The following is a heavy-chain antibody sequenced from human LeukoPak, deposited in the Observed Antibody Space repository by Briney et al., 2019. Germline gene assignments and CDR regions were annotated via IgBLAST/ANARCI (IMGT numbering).Heavy chain of an antibody. Sequence: SETLSLTCTVSGGSISSSSYYWGWIRQPPGKGLEWIGSIYYSGSTYYNPSLKSRVTISVDTSKNQFSLKLSSVTAADTAVYYCARRARGYSNQYYYYMDVWGKGTTVTVSS. CDR3: ARRARGYSNQYYYYMDV. V-gene: IGHV4-39*01. CDR2: IYYSGST. CDR1: GGSISSSSYY. D-gene: IGHD4-11*01. J-gene: IGHJ6*03.